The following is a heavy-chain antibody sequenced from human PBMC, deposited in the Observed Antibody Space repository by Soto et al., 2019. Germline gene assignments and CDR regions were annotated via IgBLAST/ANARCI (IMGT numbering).Heavy chain of an antibody. V-gene: IGHV3-11*01. CDR1: GFTFSDYY. CDR2: ISSSGSTI. J-gene: IGHJ4*02. Sequence: AGGSLRLSCAASGFTFSDYYMSWIRQAPGKGLEWVSYISSSGSTIYYADSVKGRFTISRDNAKNSLYLQMNSPRAEDTAVYYCARVLAAAGYYFDYWGQGTLVTVSS. CDR3: ARVLAAAGYYFDY. D-gene: IGHD6-13*01.